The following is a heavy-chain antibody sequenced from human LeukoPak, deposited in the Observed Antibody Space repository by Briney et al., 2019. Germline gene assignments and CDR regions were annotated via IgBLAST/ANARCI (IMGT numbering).Heavy chain of an antibody. CDR1: GFTFSNYW. J-gene: IGHJ4*02. CDR3: ARDRVEGATDY. V-gene: IGHV3-7*01. D-gene: IGHD1-26*01. Sequence: GGSLRLSCAASGFTFSNYWMSWVRQAPGKGLEWVANIKKDGSDKYYVDSVRGRFAISRDNAKNSLYLQMNSPRAEDTAVYYCARDRVEGATDYWGQGTLVTVSS. CDR2: IKKDGSDK.